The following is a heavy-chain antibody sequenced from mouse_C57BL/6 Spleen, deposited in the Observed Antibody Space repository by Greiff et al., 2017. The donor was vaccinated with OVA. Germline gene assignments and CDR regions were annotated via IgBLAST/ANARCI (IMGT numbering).Heavy chain of an antibody. CDR2: ISSGGDYT. CDR1: GFTFSSYS. CDR3: TRGGDYDDYFDY. D-gene: IGHD2-4*01. Sequence: EVQLVESGEGLVKPGGSLKLSCAASGFTFSSYSMSWVRQTPEKRLEWVAYISSGGDYTYYADTVKGRFTISRANARNTLDLQMSSLKSEDTAMYYCTRGGDYDDYFDYWGQGTTLTVSS. J-gene: IGHJ2*01. V-gene: IGHV5-9-1*02.